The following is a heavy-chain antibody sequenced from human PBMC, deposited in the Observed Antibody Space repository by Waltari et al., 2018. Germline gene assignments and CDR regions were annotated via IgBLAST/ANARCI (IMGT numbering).Heavy chain of an antibody. J-gene: IGHJ4*02. Sequence: EVQLVESGGGLVKPGGSLRLSCAASGFTFSSYSMTWVRQAPGKGLEWVSSISSSSSYIYYADSVKGRFTISRDNAKNSLYLQMNSLRAEDTAVYYCARDLRSYYGGGHYWGQGTLVTVSS. CDR2: ISSSSSYI. V-gene: IGHV3-21*01. CDR1: GFTFSSYS. D-gene: IGHD1-26*01. CDR3: ARDLRSYYGGGHY.